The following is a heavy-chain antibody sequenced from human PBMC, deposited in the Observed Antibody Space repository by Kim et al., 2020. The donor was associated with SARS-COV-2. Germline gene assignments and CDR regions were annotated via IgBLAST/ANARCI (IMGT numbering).Heavy chain of an antibody. CDR1: GFSVSSTY. CDR3: ARDILWFGLG. Sequence: GGSLRLSCAASGFSVSSTYMSWVRQAPGKGLEWVSVIYAGGSTYNADSVKGRFTISRDSSKNTVYLQMSSLRAEDTAVYYCARDILWFGLGRGQGTLVTVSS. V-gene: IGHV3-53*01. J-gene: IGHJ4*02. D-gene: IGHD3-10*01. CDR2: IYAGGST.